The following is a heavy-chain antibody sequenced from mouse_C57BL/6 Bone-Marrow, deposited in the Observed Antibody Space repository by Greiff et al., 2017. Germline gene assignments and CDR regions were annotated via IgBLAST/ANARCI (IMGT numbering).Heavy chain of an antibody. CDR2: ISDGGSYT. Sequence: EVMFVESGGGLVKPGGSLKLSCAASGFTFSSYAMSWVRQTPEKRLEWVATISDGGSYTYYPDNVKGRFTISRDNAKNNLYLQMSHLKSEDTAMYYCARVRFDYWGQGTTLTVSS. CDR3: ARVRFDY. J-gene: IGHJ2*01. V-gene: IGHV5-4*03. CDR1: GFTFSSYA.